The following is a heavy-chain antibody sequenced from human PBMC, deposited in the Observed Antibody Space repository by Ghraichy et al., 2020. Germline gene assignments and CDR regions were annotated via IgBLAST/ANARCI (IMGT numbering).Heavy chain of an antibody. V-gene: IGHV1-18*01. D-gene: IGHD2-15*01. CDR1: GYDFTSYA. Sequence: ASVKVSCKASGYDFTSYAISWVRQAPGQGLEWMGWISGYNGNTKYAQKLLGRVTMTTDTSTNTAYMELRSLRPDDTAVYFCGRLKGYCSDGTCYGGSANWCDPWAREPWSPSPQ. J-gene: IGHJ5*02. CDR3: GRLKGYCSDGTCYGGSANWCDP. CDR2: ISGYNGNT.